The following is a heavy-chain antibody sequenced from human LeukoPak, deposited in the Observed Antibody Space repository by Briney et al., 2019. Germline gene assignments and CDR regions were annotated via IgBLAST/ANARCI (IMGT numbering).Heavy chain of an antibody. CDR2: ISGSGGST. D-gene: IGHD3-10*02. CDR1: GFTFSSYA. J-gene: IGHJ6*04. V-gene: IGHV3-23*01. Sequence: GGSLRLSCAASGFTFSSYAMTWVRQAPGKGLEWVSGISGSGGSTYYADSVKGRFTISRDNSKNTLYLQMNSLRAEDTAVYYCAELGITMIGGVWGKGTTVTISS. CDR3: AELGITMIGGV.